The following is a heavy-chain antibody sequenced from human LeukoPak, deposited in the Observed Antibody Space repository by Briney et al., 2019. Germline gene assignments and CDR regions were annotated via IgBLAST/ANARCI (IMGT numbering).Heavy chain of an antibody. J-gene: IGHJ5*02. V-gene: IGHV1-69*05. CDR2: IIPIFGTA. CDR1: GGTFSSSA. Sequence: SVKVSCKASGGTFSSSAISWVRQAPGQGLEWMGGIIPIFGTANYAQKFQGRVTITTDESTSTAYMELSSLRSEDTAVHYCARALGYYYGSGSYGNSFDPWGQGTLVTVSS. CDR3: ARALGYYYGSGSYGNSFDP. D-gene: IGHD3-10*01.